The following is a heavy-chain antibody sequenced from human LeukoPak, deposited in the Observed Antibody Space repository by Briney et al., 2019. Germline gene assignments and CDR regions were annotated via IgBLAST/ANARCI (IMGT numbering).Heavy chain of an antibody. Sequence: PGGSLRLSCAASGFTFSSYWMSWVRQAPGKGLEWVANIKQDGSEKYYVDSVKGRFTISRDNAKNSLYLQMNSLRAEDTAVYHCASDKSGSSPVLGNWGQGTLVTVSS. V-gene: IGHV3-7*01. J-gene: IGHJ4*02. CDR2: IKQDGSEK. D-gene: IGHD1-26*01. CDR3: ASDKSGSSPVLGN. CDR1: GFTFSSYW.